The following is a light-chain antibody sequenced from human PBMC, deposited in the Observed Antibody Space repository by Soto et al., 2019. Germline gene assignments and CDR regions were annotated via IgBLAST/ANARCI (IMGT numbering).Light chain of an antibody. V-gene: IGKV3-20*01. Sequence: EILLTQSPGTLSLSPGERATLSCRASQSVNSGNLAWYQHKSGQAPRLLIYGASSRATGIPDRFSGSGSGTGFTLTISRLEPEDFAVYYCQQYGSSPMYTFGQGTKLEIK. J-gene: IGKJ2*01. CDR3: QQYGSSPMYT. CDR1: QSVNSGN. CDR2: GAS.